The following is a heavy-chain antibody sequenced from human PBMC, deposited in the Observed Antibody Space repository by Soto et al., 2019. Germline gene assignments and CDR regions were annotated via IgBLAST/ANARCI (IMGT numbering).Heavy chain of an antibody. J-gene: IGHJ4*02. CDR1: GGSVSSETHF. CDR3: AREDMSGTYYFDS. D-gene: IGHD1-26*01. Sequence: PSETLSLTCAVFGGSVSSETHFWSWIRKPPGKGLEWIGYIYHSGITNSNPSLKGRLTISLDMSTNHFSLSLASVTAADTAIYYCAREDMSGTYYFDSWGQGTRVTVSS. CDR2: IYHSGIT. V-gene: IGHV4-61*03.